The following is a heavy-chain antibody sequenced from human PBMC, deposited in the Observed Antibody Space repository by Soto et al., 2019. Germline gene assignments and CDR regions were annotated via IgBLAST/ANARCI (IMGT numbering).Heavy chain of an antibody. CDR2: SYHSGST. J-gene: IGHJ5*02. CDR1: GGSISSSNW. V-gene: IGHV4-4*02. D-gene: IGHD2-2*02. CDR3: AGLVVPAAIPVLDNWFDP. Sequence: PSETLSLTCAVSGGSISSSNWWSWVRQPPGKGLEWSGESYHSGSTNYTPSLKSRVTISVDKSKNQFSLKLSSVTAADTAVYYCAGLVVPAAIPVLDNWFDPWGQGTLVTVSS.